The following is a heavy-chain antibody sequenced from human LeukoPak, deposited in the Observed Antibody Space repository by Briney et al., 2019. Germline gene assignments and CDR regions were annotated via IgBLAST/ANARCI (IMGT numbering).Heavy chain of an antibody. CDR1: DGSMSPYY. CDR2: IFYNGNT. J-gene: IGHJ4*02. V-gene: IGHV4-59*01. D-gene: IGHD1-26*01. Sequence: SETLSLTCTVSDGSMSPYYWSWIRQSPGKGLEWIAYIFYNGNTKYNPSLWSRVTISIDTSRNQFFLNLNSVTAADTAVYYCARDRYFDFPLDYWGQGTLVTVSS. CDR3: ARDRYFDFPLDY.